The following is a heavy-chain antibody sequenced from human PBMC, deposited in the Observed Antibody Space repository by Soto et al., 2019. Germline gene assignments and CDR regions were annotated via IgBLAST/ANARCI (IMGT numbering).Heavy chain of an antibody. Sequence: QVQVVQSGAEVKKPGASVKLSCKTSGYSFTSRDVNWVRQAPGQGLEWMGWMNPSGGSTGYAQEFQGRVTMTGDNSMSTAYMELRSLRSEDTAVYYCAIISGRPSSLYLIGVWGQGTSVTVSS. CDR2: MNPSGGST. CDR1: GYSFTSRD. J-gene: IGHJ6*02. D-gene: IGHD2-2*01. V-gene: IGHV1-8*02. CDR3: AIISGRPSSLYLIGV.